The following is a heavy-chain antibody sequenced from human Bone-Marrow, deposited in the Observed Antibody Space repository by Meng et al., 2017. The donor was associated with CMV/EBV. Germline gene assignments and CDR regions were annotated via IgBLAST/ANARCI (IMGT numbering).Heavy chain of an antibody. J-gene: IGHJ4*02. CDR1: GYTFTAYY. V-gene: IGHV1-2*02. Sequence: ASVKVSCKAYGYTFTAYYMHWVRQAPGQGLEWMGWINPNSGGTKYAQKFQGRVTVTRDTSISTAYMELRRLRSDDMAVYYCARGRSSWVYWGQGTLATVSS. CDR3: ARGRSSWVY. CDR2: INPNSGGT. D-gene: IGHD6-13*01.